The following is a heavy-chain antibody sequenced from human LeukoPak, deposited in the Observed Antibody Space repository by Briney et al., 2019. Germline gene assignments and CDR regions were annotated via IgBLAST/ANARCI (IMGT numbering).Heavy chain of an antibody. D-gene: IGHD1-26*01. V-gene: IGHV1-24*01. Sequence: ASVNVSCKVSGYTLTELSMHWVRQAPGKGLEWMGGFDPEDGETIYAQKFQGRVTMTEDTSTDTAYMELSSLRSEDTAVYYCATALSGSYVGDAFDIWGQGTMVTVSS. CDR3: ATALSGSYVGDAFDI. CDR2: FDPEDGET. J-gene: IGHJ3*02. CDR1: GYTLTELS.